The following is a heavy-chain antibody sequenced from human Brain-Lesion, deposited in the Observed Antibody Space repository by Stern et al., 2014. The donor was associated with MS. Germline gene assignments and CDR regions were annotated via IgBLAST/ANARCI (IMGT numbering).Heavy chain of an antibody. D-gene: IGHD4-17*01. CDR3: ARTGDDFGDYSLSY. V-gene: IGHV4-39*01. CDR1: GGSINTNNYY. Sequence: QVQLVQSGPGLVKPSETLSLTCTVSGGSINTNNYYWGWIRQPPGKGLEWIGNIHSSGSTFYSPSLKSRVTMSVATPKNQFSLQLGSGTAADTAVYYCARTGDDFGDYSLSYWGQGTLVTVSS. J-gene: IGHJ4*02. CDR2: IHSSGST.